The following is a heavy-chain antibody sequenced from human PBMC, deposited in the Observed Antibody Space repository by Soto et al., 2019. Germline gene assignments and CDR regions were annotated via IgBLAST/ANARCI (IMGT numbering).Heavy chain of an antibody. D-gene: IGHD6-13*01. CDR1: GYTFTGYY. J-gene: IGHJ5*02. CDR3: ARAVSGRRSSWGTRGWFDP. Sequence: QVQLVQSGAEVKKPGASVKVSCKASGYTFTGYYMHWVRQAPGQGLEWMGWINPNSGGTNYAQKFQRRVTITRDTSISTAYMELSRLRYDDTAVYYCARAVSGRRSSWGTRGWFDPWGQGTLVTVSS. CDR2: INPNSGGT. V-gene: IGHV1-2*02.